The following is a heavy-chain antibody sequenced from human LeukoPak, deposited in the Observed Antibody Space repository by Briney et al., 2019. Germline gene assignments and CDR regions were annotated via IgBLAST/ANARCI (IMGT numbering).Heavy chain of an antibody. D-gene: IGHD2-2*01. Sequence: PSETLSLTCTVSGGSISSSGYYWGWIRQPPGKGLEWIGSIYYSGSTFYNTSLKSRVTISVDTSKNQFSLKLSSVTAADTAVYYCARDSGRYCSSTSCSRAWGYYMDVWGKGTTVTVSS. J-gene: IGHJ6*03. CDR2: IYYSGST. V-gene: IGHV4-39*02. CDR3: ARDSGRYCSSTSCSRAWGYYMDV. CDR1: GGSISSSGYY.